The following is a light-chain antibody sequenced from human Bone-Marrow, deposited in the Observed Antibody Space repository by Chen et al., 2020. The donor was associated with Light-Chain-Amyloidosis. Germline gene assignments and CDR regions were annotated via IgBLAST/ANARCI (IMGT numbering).Light chain of an antibody. CDR2: VAS. V-gene: IGKV1-9*01. Sequence: DIQLTQSPSFMSASVGDRVTIPCRASQDISSSLAWYQQKPGKAPTLLISVASTLQSGVPSKFSGSGSGTEYTLTISSLQPEEFATSYCQQVNRYPYTFGQGTKLEIK. CDR1: QDISSS. J-gene: IGKJ2*01. CDR3: QQVNRYPYT.